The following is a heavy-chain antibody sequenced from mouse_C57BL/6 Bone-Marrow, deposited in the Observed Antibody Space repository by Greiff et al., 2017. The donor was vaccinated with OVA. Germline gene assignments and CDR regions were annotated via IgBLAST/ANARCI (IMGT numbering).Heavy chain of an antibody. CDR2: ISSGGSYT. Sequence: EVMLVESGGDLVKPGGSLKLSCAASGFTFSSYGMSWVRQTPDKRLEWVATISSGGSYTYYPDSVKGRFTISRDNAKNTLYLQMSSLKSEDTAMYYCARTSGTAWFAYWGQGTLVTVSA. CDR3: ARTSGTAWFAY. V-gene: IGHV5-6*01. CDR1: GFTFSSYG. J-gene: IGHJ3*01. D-gene: IGHD4-1*01.